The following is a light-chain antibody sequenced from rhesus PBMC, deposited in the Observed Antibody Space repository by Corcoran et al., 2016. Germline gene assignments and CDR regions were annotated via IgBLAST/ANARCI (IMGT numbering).Light chain of an antibody. CDR1: SSDIGGYNY. CDR3: SSYAGSNTFV. V-gene: IGLV2-32*02. CDR2: EVS. J-gene: IGLJ6*01. Sequence: QAALTQPRSVSGSPGQSVAISCTGTSSDIGGYNYVSWYQQHPGTAPKLIISEVSKRPSGVSDRFSGSKSGNTASLTISGLQAEDEADYYCSSYAGSNTFVFGSGTKLTVL.